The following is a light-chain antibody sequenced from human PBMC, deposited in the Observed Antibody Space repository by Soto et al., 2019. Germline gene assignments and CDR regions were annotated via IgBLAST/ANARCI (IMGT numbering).Light chain of an antibody. Sequence: QSALSQPASVSGSPGQSITISCTGTSSDVGGYKYVSWYQHQPGKAPKLIIYEVSNRPSGVSNRFSGSKSGNMASLTISGIQTEDEADYYCGSITSSSTSVFGTGTKVTVL. J-gene: IGLJ1*01. CDR2: EVS. CDR3: GSITSSSTSV. V-gene: IGLV2-14*01. CDR1: SSDVGGYKY.